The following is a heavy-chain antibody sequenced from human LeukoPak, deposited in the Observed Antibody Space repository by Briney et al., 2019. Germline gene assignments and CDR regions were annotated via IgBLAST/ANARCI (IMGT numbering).Heavy chain of an antibody. CDR2: VYWDDNK. J-gene: IGHJ4*02. CDR1: GFSLSTRGGG. Sequence: SGPTRVNPTQTLTLACTCSGFSLSTRGGGVGWIRQAPRKALEWLALVYWDDNKRYRPSLKSRLTVTKDTSKNQVVLRMTNMDPADTATYYCARSRDSTGYRLDYWGQGTLVTVSS. CDR3: ARSRDSTGYRLDY. D-gene: IGHD3-22*01. V-gene: IGHV2-5*02.